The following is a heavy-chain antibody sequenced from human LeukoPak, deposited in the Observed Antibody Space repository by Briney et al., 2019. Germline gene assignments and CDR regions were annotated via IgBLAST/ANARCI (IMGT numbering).Heavy chain of an antibody. J-gene: IGHJ5*02. CDR1: GGSISSSSYY. Sequence: PSETLSLTCTVSGGSISSSSYYWGWIRQPPGKGLEWIGSIYYSGSTYYNPSLKSRVTISLDTSKNQFSLKLSSVTAADTAVYYCASLPSRAWYWFDPWGQGTLVTVSS. V-gene: IGHV4-39*07. CDR3: ASLPSRAWYWFDP. CDR2: IYYSGST. D-gene: IGHD6-19*01.